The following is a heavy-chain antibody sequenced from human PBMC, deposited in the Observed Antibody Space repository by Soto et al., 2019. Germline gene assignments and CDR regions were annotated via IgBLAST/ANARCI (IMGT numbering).Heavy chain of an antibody. D-gene: IGHD1-26*01. J-gene: IGHJ4*02. Sequence: SSTLSLTCAVSGDFIAGAGGSWTWIRLPHGGGLEGIGYIYHSGTFLKSPSLKTRLTMSLDMSNNQFSLTLNSMTAADTAVYYCARAQWDSGSGNYKYLLGAAWAQGIQVT. CDR1: GDFIAGAGGS. CDR2: IYHSGTF. CDR3: ARAQWDSGSGNYKYLLGAA. V-gene: IGHV4-30-2*01.